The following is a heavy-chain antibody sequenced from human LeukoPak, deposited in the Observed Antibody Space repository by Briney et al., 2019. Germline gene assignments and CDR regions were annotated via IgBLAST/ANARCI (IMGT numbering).Heavy chain of an antibody. CDR2: ISYDGSNK. CDR1: GFTFSSYA. D-gene: IGHD5-18*01. V-gene: IGHV3-30-3*01. Sequence: PGGSLRLSCAASGFTFSSYAMHWVRQAPGKGLEWVAVISYDGSNKYYADSVKGRFTISRDNSKSTLYLQMNLLRADDTALYYCARVRGYSYANEYHFEYWGQGTLVTVSS. CDR3: ARVRGYSYANEYHFEY. J-gene: IGHJ4*02.